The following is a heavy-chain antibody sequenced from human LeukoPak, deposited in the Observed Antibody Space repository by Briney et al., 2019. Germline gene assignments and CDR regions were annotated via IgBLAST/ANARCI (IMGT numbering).Heavy chain of an antibody. Sequence: GGSLRLSCAASGFTFSSYAMSWVRQAPGKGLEWVSAISGSGGSTYYADSVKGRFTIPRDNSKNTLYLQVNSLRAEDTAVYYCANIYYGSGSYRSGFDYWGQGTLVTVSS. CDR1: GFTFSSYA. J-gene: IGHJ4*02. D-gene: IGHD3-10*01. CDR2: ISGSGGST. CDR3: ANIYYGSGSYRSGFDY. V-gene: IGHV3-23*01.